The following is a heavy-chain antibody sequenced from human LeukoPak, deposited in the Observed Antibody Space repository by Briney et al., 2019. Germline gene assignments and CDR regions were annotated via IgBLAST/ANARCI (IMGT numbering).Heavy chain of an antibody. D-gene: IGHD2-15*01. CDR1: GGSISSYY. J-gene: IGHJ4*02. Sequence: SETLSLTCTVSGGSISSYYWSWIRQPPGKGLEWIGYIYYSGSTNYNPSLKSRVTISVDTSKNQFSLKLSPVTAADTAVYYCARDSGGAGHDYWGQGTLVTVSS. CDR3: ARDSGGAGHDY. V-gene: IGHV4-59*01. CDR2: IYYSGST.